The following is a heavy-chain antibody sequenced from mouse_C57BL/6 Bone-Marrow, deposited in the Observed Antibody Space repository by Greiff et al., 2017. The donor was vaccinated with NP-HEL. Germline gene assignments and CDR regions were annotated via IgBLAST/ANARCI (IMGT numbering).Heavy chain of an antibody. CDR3: ARTKFPDYAMDY. Sequence: QVQLQQPGAELVKPGASVKMSCKASGYTFTSYWITWVKQRPGQGLEWIGDIYPGSGSTNYNEKFKSKATLTVDTSSSTAYMQLRSLTSEDSAVYYCARTKFPDYAMDYWGQGTSVTVSS. V-gene: IGHV1-55*01. CDR2: IYPGSGST. J-gene: IGHJ4*01. CDR1: GYTFTSYW.